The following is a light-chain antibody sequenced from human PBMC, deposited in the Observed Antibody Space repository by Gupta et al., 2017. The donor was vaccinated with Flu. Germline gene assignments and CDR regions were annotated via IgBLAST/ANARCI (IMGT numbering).Light chain of an antibody. CDR3: SSCTSTSTLV. CDR1: RSEVGYYNY. V-gene: IGLV2-14*01. Sequence: SIINAGTGTRSEVGYYNYFYWDQQHSGQAHNLLIYGVNNRPAGVSICFSASMSGDTASLTISGLKAEDEADYYCSSCTSTSTLVFGGGTKLTVL. J-gene: IGLJ2*01. CDR2: GVN.